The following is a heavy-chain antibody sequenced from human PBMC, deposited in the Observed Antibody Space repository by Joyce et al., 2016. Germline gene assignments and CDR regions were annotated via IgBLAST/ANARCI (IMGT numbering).Heavy chain of an antibody. CDR2: IYPNGKT. V-gene: IGHV4-38-2*02. CDR3: ARDPQNFGF. CDR1: GYSISSGYF. Sequence: VQLQESGPGLVKPSETLSLTCDVSGYSISSGYFYGWVRQAPGKGLEWIANIYPNGKTYYNASLKSRVTISVDTAKNQLSLKLSSVTAADTAVYYCARDPQNFGFWGQGTLVIVSS. D-gene: IGHD2/OR15-2a*01. J-gene: IGHJ4*02.